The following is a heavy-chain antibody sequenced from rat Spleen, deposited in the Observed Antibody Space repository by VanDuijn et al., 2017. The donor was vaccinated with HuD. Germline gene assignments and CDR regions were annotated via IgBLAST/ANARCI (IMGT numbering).Heavy chain of an antibody. D-gene: IGHD5-1*01. Sequence: EVQLVESGGGLVQPGRSLKLSCAASGFTFRDYGMPGVRQTPTKGLEWFASITTGGDNTYYRDSVKGRFSISRDNAKNTQYLQMDSLRSEDTATYYCARHSGTARGVMDAWGQGASVTVSS. V-gene: IGHV5S14*01. CDR2: ITTGGDNT. J-gene: IGHJ4*01. CDR3: ARHSGTARGVMDA. CDR1: GFTFRDYG.